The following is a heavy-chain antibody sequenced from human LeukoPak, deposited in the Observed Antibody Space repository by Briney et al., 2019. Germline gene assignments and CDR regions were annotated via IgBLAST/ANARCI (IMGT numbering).Heavy chain of an antibody. CDR3: ARDRSGYDN. Sequence: QAPGQXLEWMGWISAYNGNTNYAQKLQGRVTMTTDTSTSTAYMELRSLRSDDTAVYYCARDRSGYDNWGQGTLVTVSS. CDR2: ISAYNGNT. V-gene: IGHV1-18*01. J-gene: IGHJ4*02. D-gene: IGHD5-12*01.